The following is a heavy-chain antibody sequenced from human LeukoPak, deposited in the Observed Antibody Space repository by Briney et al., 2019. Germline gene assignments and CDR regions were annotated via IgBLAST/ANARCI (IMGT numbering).Heavy chain of an antibody. Sequence: GRSLRLSCAASGFTFTNYNMHWVRQTPGKGLQWVAAILYDGSKKYYADSVKGRFSVYRDNSNYTLYLQMNSLKTEDTAVYSCANFDGDSQAFHIWGQGTMVTVSS. CDR2: ILYDGSKK. D-gene: IGHD3-9*01. V-gene: IGHV3-30*18. CDR1: GFTFTNYN. CDR3: ANFDGDSQAFHI. J-gene: IGHJ3*02.